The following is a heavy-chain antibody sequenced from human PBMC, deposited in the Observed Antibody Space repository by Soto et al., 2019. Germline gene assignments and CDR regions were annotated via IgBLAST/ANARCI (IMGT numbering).Heavy chain of an antibody. Sequence: ASVKVSCKASGYTFTSYDINWVRQATGQGLEWMGRMNPNSGKTGYAQKFQGRVTMTRNTSISTAYMDLSSLRSEDTAVYYCARNVVRETGWFDPWGQGTLVTVSS. CDR2: MNPNSGKT. V-gene: IGHV1-8*01. D-gene: IGHD3-10*01. CDR3: ARNVVRETGWFDP. CDR1: GYTFTSYD. J-gene: IGHJ5*02.